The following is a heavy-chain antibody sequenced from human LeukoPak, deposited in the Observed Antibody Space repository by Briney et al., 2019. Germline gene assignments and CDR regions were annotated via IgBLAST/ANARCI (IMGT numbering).Heavy chain of an antibody. D-gene: IGHD1/OR15-1a*01. CDR1: GFTFDDYA. CDR3: ARLYTLGTRGRKWFDP. Sequence: GGSLRLSCAASGFTFDDYAMYWVRQAPGKGLEWVSYISSSGSTIYYADSVKGRFTISRDNAKNSLYLQMNSLRAEDTAVYYCARLYTLGTRGRKWFDPWGQGTLVTVSS. V-gene: IGHV3-11*01. J-gene: IGHJ5*02. CDR2: ISSSGSTI.